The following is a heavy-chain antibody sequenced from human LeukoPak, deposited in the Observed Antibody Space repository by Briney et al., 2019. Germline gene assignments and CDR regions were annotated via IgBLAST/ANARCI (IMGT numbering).Heavy chain of an antibody. D-gene: IGHD2-15*01. CDR3: ARDWGLLATSGRGALVI. Sequence: PSQTLSLTCTVSGGSISSGRYYWSWIRKPAGKGLEWIGHIYASGSSNYNPSLKSRVTISVDTSKNQFSLNLSSVTAADTAVYYCARDWGLLATSGRGALVIWGQGTMVTVSA. V-gene: IGHV4-61*09. J-gene: IGHJ3*02. CDR2: IYASGSS. CDR1: GGSISSGRYY.